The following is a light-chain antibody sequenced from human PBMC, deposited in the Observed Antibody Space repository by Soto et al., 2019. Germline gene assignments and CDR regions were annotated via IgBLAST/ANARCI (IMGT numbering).Light chain of an antibody. Sequence: DIQMTQSPSTLSASVGDSVTITCRASQSISPWLAWYQQKPGKAPTLLIYKASSLEGGVPSRFSGSGSGTDFNTTISSLQPDDFATYYCQQYNTYPLTFGGGTKV. CDR1: QSISPW. CDR3: QQYNTYPLT. J-gene: IGKJ4*01. CDR2: KAS. V-gene: IGKV1-5*03.